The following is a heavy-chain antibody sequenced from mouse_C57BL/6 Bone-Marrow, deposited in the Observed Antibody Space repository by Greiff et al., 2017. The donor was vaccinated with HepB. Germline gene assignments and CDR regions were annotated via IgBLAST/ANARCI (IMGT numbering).Heavy chain of an antibody. V-gene: IGHV5-9-1*02. Sequence: EVKLVESGEGLVKPGGSLKLSCTASGFTFSSYAMSWVRQTPEKRLEWVAYISSGGDYIYYADTVKGRFTISRDNARNTLYLQISSLKSEDTAMYYCTRVHYGSSYYAMDYWGQGTSVTVSS. CDR3: TRVHYGSSYYAMDY. D-gene: IGHD1-1*01. CDR1: GFTFSSYA. J-gene: IGHJ4*01. CDR2: ISSGGDYI.